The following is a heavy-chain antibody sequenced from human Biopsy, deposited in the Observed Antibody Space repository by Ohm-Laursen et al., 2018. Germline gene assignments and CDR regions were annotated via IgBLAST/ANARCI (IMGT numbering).Heavy chain of an antibody. Sequence: SSVKVSCKASGYSFTSYYIHWVRQAPGQGLEWMGMINPSGSTTSYPQIFQGRVTMTRDTSKSTVYMELSSLRSEDTAVYYCAADINVWNVNYWGQGTQVTASS. V-gene: IGHV1-46*01. CDR1: GYSFTSYY. J-gene: IGHJ4*02. D-gene: IGHD1-1*01. CDR2: INPSGSTT. CDR3: AADINVWNVNY.